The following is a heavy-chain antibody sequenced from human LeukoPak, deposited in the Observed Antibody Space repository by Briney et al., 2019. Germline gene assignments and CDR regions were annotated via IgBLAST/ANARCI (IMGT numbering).Heavy chain of an antibody. V-gene: IGHV3-23*01. CDR3: ARDVAADNYYYGMDV. J-gene: IGHJ6*02. CDR2: ISGSGGST. D-gene: IGHD2-15*01. CDR1: GFTFSSYA. Sequence: PGGSLRLSCAASGFTFSSYAMSWVRQAPGKGLEWVSAISGSGGSTYYADSVKGRFTTSRDNAKNSLYLQMNSLRAEDTAVYYCARDVAADNYYYGMDVWGQGTTVTVSS.